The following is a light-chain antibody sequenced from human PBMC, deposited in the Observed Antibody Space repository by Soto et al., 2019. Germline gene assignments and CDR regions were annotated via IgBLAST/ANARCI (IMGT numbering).Light chain of an antibody. Sequence: QSVLTQPPSASGSFGQSVTISCTGTSSDVGGYNYVSWYQQHPGKAPKLMIYEVSERPSGVPDRFSGSKSGNTASLTVSGLQADDEADYYCSSYSGTNYHYVFGTGTSHRP. J-gene: IGLJ1*01. CDR2: EVS. V-gene: IGLV2-8*01. CDR1: SSDVGGYNY. CDR3: SSYSGTNYHYV.